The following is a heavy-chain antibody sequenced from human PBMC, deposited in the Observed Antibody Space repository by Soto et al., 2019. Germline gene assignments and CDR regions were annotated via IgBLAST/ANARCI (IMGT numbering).Heavy chain of an antibody. Sequence: ASVKVSCKVSGYTLTELSMHWVRQAPGKGLEWMGGFDPEDGETIYAQKFQGRVTMTEDTSTDTAYMELSSLRSEDTAVYYCAKRVLDSSGLTGRLGMDVWGQGTTVTVSS. V-gene: IGHV1-24*01. CDR2: FDPEDGET. CDR1: GYTLTELS. D-gene: IGHD3-22*01. J-gene: IGHJ6*02. CDR3: AKRVLDSSGLTGRLGMDV.